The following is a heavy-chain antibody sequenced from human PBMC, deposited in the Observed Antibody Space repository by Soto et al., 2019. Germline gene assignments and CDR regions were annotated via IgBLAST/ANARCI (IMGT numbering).Heavy chain of an antibody. D-gene: IGHD2-21*02. J-gene: IGHJ4*02. CDR1: GYTFTSYA. V-gene: IGHV1-3*01. CDR2: INAGNGNT. CDR3: ARSIVVVTAADY. Sequence: GASVKVSCKASGYTFTSYAMHWVRQAPGQRLEWMGWINAGNGNTKYSQKFQGRVTITRDTSASTAYMELSSLRSEDTAVYYCARSIVVVTAADYWGQGTLVTFSS.